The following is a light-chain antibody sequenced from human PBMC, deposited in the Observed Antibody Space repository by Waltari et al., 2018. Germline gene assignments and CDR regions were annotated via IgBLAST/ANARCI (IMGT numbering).Light chain of an antibody. V-gene: IGLV1-51*02. CDR2: EDN. CDR1: RSNIGNNY. Sequence: QSVLTQPPSVSAAPGQGVTISCSGGRSNIGNNYVSWYRQFPGTAPKLLIYEDNERPSWVPGRFSGSKSGTSATLDITGLQAGDEADDYCGTWDSSLSGAVFGGGTHLTVL. CDR3: GTWDSSLSGAV. J-gene: IGLJ7*01.